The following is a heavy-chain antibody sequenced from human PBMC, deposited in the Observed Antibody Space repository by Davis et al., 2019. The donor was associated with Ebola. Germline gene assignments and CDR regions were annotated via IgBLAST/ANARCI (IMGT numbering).Heavy chain of an antibody. J-gene: IGHJ6*03. CDR1: GFSLSNARMG. V-gene: IGHV2-26*01. CDR3: ARRPGYSSSRGGNYYYYMDV. CDR2: IFSNDEK. Sequence: SGPTLVRPTETLTLTCTVSGFSLSNARMGVSWIRQPPGKALEWLAHIFSNDEKSYSTSLKSRLTISKDTSKSQVVLTMTNMDPVDTATYYCARRPGYSSSRGGNYYYYMDVWGKGTTVTVSS. D-gene: IGHD6-13*01.